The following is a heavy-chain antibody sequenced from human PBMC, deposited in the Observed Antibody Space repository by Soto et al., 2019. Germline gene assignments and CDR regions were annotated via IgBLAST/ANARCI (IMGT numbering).Heavy chain of an antibody. CDR3: ARASSYGDYFDY. Sequence: EVQLVESGGGLVQPGGSLRLSCAASGFTFSSYYMHWVRQATGKGLEWVSAIGTAGGTYYPGSVKGRFTISRENAKNSLNPEMTSLRAGDSAVYYGARASSYGDYFDYWGKGTMVTVSS. J-gene: IGHJ4*02. CDR1: GFTFSSYY. D-gene: IGHD4-17*01. CDR2: IGTAGGT. V-gene: IGHV3-13*01.